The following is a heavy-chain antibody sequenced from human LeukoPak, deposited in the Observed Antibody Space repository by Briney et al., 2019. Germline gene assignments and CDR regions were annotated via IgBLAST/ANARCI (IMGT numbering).Heavy chain of an antibody. CDR3: ARDYESSGWSRWYFDL. D-gene: IGHD6-19*01. V-gene: IGHV3-30-3*01. Sequence: GGSLRLSCAASGFTFSSHAMHWVRQAPGKGLEWVTVTSHDGNTKYYADAVKGRFTISRDNSKNTLYLQMNSLRAEDTAVYYCARDYESSGWSRWYFDLWGRGTLVTVSS. CDR2: TSHDGNTK. J-gene: IGHJ2*01. CDR1: GFTFSSHA.